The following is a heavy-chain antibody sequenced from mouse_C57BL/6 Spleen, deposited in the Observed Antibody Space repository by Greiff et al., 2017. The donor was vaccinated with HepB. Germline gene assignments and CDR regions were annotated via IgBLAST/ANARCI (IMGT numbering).Heavy chain of an antibody. CDR1: GFTFSSYG. CDR2: ISSGGSYT. J-gene: IGHJ3*01. V-gene: IGHV5-6*01. CDR3: ARQGDYGSSSAWFAY. Sequence: EVKLQESGGDLVKPGGSLKLSCAASGFTFSSYGMSWVRQTPDKRLEWVATISSGGSYTYYPDSVKGRFTISRDNAKNTLYLQMSSLKSEDTAMYYCARQGDYGSSSAWFAYWGQGTLVTVSA. D-gene: IGHD1-1*01.